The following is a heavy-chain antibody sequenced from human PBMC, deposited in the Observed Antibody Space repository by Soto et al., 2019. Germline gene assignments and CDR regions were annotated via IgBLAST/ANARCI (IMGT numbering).Heavy chain of an antibody. D-gene: IGHD3-22*01. CDR2: FSAYNGNT. J-gene: IGHJ4*02. CDR1: GYTFTSYG. V-gene: IGHV1-18*01. Sequence: QVQLVQSGAEVKKPGASVKVSCKASGYTFTSYGISWVRQAPGQGLEWMGWFSAYNGNTNYAQKLQGRVTMTTDTSTSTAYMELRSLRSDDTAVYYCARDPPSPDYYDSSGAFDYWGQGTLVTVSS. CDR3: ARDPPSPDYYDSSGAFDY.